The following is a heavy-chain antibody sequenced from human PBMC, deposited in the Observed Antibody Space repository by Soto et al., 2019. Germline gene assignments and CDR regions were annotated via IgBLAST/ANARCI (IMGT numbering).Heavy chain of an antibody. Sequence: QVQLQQWGAGLLKPSETLSLTCAVYGGSFSGYQWTWIRQTPGKGLEWIGEINDSGHINYNPSLMSRVTILVDTAKKQISLKLSSVTAADTAVYYCARGVILWFGELARRGGYYCYVDVCGKGTTVTVSS. CDR2: INDSGHI. V-gene: IGHV4-34*01. CDR1: GGSFSGYQ. D-gene: IGHD3-10*01. CDR3: ARGVILWFGELARRGGYYCYVDV. J-gene: IGHJ6*03.